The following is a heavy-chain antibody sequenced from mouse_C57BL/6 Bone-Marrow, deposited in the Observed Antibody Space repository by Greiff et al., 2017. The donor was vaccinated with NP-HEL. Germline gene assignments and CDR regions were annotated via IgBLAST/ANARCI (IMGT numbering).Heavy chain of an antibody. CDR3: ARWDYYYGSSFAY. J-gene: IGHJ3*01. CDR2: INPGSGGT. D-gene: IGHD1-1*01. Sequence: QVQLKQSGAELVRPGTSVKVSCKASGYAFTNYLIEWVKQRPGQGLEWIGVINPGSGGTNYNEKFKGKATLTADKSSSTAYMQLSSLTSEDSAVYFCARWDYYYGSSFAYWGQGTLVTVSA. V-gene: IGHV1-54*01. CDR1: GYAFTNYL.